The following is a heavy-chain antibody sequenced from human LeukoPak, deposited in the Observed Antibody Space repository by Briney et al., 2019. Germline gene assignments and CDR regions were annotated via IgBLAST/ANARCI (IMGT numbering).Heavy chain of an antibody. Sequence: GASVKVSCKASGYTFTIYYIHWVRQAPGQGLEWMGLINPSGGSTNYAQKFQGRVTMTTDTSTSTVYMELRSLRSDDTAVYYCAREGLRSIAARRGTRDYMDVWGKGTTVIVSS. CDR1: GYTFTIYY. CDR3: AREGLRSIAARRGTRDYMDV. CDR2: INPSGGST. J-gene: IGHJ6*03. V-gene: IGHV1-46*01. D-gene: IGHD6-6*01.